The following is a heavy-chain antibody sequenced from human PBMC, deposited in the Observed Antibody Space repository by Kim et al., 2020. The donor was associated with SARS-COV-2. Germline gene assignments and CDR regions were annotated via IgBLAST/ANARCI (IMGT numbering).Heavy chain of an antibody. CDR2: INAGNGNT. CDR1: GYTFTSYA. CDR3: ARDLVLNYYDSSGEGAPDAFDI. V-gene: IGHV1-3*01. Sequence: ASVKVSCKASGYTFTSYAMHWVRQAPGQRLEWMGWINAGNGNTKYSQKFQGRVTITRDTSASTAYMELSSLRSEDTAVYYCARDLVLNYYDSSGEGAPDAFDIWGQGTMVTVSS. D-gene: IGHD3-22*01. J-gene: IGHJ3*02.